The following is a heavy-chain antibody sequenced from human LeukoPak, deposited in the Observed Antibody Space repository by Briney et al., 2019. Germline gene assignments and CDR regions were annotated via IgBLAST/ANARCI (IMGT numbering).Heavy chain of an antibody. J-gene: IGHJ3*02. D-gene: IGHD3-3*01. V-gene: IGHV4-59*01. CDR3: ARDLTALLYYDFWSGYPDAAFDI. CDR2: IYYSGST. CDR1: GGSISSYY. Sequence: PSETLSLTCTVSGGSISSYYWSWIRQPPGKGLEWIGYIYYSGSTNYNPSLKSRVTISVDTSKNQFSLKLSSVTAADTAVYYCARDLTALLYYDFWSGYPDAAFDIWGQGTMVTVSS.